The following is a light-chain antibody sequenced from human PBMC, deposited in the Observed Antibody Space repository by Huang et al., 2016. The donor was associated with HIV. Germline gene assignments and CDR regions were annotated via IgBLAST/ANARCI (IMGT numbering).Light chain of an antibody. CDR2: LGS. V-gene: IGKV2-28*01. CDR3: MQGLHTPRT. CDR1: QSLLHSDGNNY. Sequence: DVVMTQSPLSLPVTPGEPASISFRSSQSLLHSDGNNYFDWYLQKPGQSPQLLIYLGSNRGAGVPERFSGSGSGTDFTMKSSRVEAEDVGVYYCMQGLHTPRTFGQGTRLEIK. J-gene: IGKJ2*01.